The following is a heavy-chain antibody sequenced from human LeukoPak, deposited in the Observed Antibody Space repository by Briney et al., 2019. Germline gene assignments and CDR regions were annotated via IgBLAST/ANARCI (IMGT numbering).Heavy chain of an antibody. D-gene: IGHD2-8*01. J-gene: IGHJ4*02. Sequence: GGSLRLSCAASGFTFSSYAVSWVRQAPGKGLEWVSSISGSGGSTYSADSVKGRFTISRDNSKNTLYLQMNSLRAEDTALYYCAKDRSCTNDICHGDFDYWGQGTLVTASS. CDR2: ISGSGGST. V-gene: IGHV3-23*01. CDR3: AKDRSCTNDICHGDFDY. CDR1: GFTFSSYA.